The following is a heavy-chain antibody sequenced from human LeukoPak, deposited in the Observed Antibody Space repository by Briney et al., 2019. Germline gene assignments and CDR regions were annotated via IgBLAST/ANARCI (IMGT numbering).Heavy chain of an antibody. CDR2: IWYDGSNK. CDR1: GFTFSGYG. CDR3: VRGYYAGRGHPFDY. Sequence: GGSLRLSCATSGFTFSGYGMHWVRQAPGKGLEGVTVIWYDGSNKYYADSVKGRFTISRDNAKNTLDLQMNSLRADDTAVYYCVRGYYAGRGHPFDYWGQGTLVTLSS. V-gene: IGHV3-33*01. D-gene: IGHD3-22*01. J-gene: IGHJ4*02.